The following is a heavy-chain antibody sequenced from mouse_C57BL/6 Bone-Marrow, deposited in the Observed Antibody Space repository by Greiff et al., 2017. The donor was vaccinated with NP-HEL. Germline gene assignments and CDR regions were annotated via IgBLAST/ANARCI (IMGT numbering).Heavy chain of an antibody. CDR3: ARIARGSSPYYFDY. CDR2: IWWDDDK. J-gene: IGHJ2*01. V-gene: IGHV8-8*01. D-gene: IGHD1-1*01. Sequence: QVTLKESGPGILQPSQTLSLTCSFSGFSLSTFGMGVGWIRQPSGKGLEWLAHIWWDDDKYYNPALKSRLTISKDTSKNQVFLKLANVDTADTATYYCARIARGSSPYYFDYWGQGTTLTVSS. CDR1: GFSLSTFGMG.